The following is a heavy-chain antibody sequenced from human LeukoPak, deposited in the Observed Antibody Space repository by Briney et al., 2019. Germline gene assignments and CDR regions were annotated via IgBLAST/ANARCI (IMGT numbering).Heavy chain of an antibody. V-gene: IGHV1-2*02. CDR3: ARRSSGWFYGMDV. Sequence: APVKVSCKASGYTFTGYYMHWVRQAPGQGLEWMGWINPNSGGTNYAQKFQGRVTMTRDTSISTAYMELSRLRSDDTAVYYCARRSSGWFYGMDVWGQGTTVTVSS. D-gene: IGHD6-19*01. CDR1: GYTFTGYY. J-gene: IGHJ6*02. CDR2: INPNSGGT.